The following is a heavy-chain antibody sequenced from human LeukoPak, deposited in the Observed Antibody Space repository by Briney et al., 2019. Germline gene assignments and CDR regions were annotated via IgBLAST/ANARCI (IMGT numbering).Heavy chain of an antibody. V-gene: IGHV3-73*01. CDR1: GFTFSDSA. CDR3: TTVADDSSAYFYVSFDY. D-gene: IGHD3-22*01. J-gene: IGHJ4*01. Sequence: GGSLKLSCAASGFTFSDSAMHWVRQASGKGLEWVGRIRSNTNNYATAYAESMKGRFTISRDDSKNTAYLQMNSLKADDTAVYFCTTVADDSSAYFYVSFDYWGHGTLVNVSS. CDR2: IRSNTNNYAT.